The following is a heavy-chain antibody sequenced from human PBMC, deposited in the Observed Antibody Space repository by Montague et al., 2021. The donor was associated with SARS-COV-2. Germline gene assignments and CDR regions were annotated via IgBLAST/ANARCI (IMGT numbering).Heavy chain of an antibody. CDR1: GFSLSTSGMC. D-gene: IGHD3-10*01. Sequence: PALVKPTQTLTLTCTFSGFSLSTSGMCVSWIRQPPGKALEWLALIDWDDDKYYSTSLKTRLTISKDTSKNQVVLTMTNMDPVDTATYYCARILEGPYGSGADYYYYSDMDVWGQGTTVTVSS. CDR3: ARILEGPYGSGADYYYYSDMDV. CDR2: IDWDDDK. V-gene: IGHV2-70*01. J-gene: IGHJ6*02.